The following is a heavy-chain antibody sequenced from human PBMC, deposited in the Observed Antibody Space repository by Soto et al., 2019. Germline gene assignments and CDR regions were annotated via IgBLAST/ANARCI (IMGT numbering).Heavy chain of an antibody. CDR1: GGSFSGYY. J-gene: IGHJ4*02. CDR3: ARGSTIFGVRRFDY. Sequence: SETLSLTCAVYGGSFSGYYWSWIRQPPGKGLEWIGEINHSGSTNYNPSLKSRVTISVDTSKNQFSLKLSSVTAADTAVYYCARGSTIFGVRRFDYWGQGTLVTVSS. CDR2: INHSGST. D-gene: IGHD3-3*01. V-gene: IGHV4-34*01.